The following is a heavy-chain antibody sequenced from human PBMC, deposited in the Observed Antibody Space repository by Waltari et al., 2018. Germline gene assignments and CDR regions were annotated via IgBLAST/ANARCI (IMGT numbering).Heavy chain of an antibody. CDR3: VRESFDP. CDR1: GFTFSSHW. J-gene: IGHJ5*02. V-gene: IGHV3-7*01. Sequence: EIQLVESGGGLVQPGKSLRLSCAASGFTFSSHWMSWVRKAPGKGLEWVGNIKPDGSEKHYVDSVKGRFTISRDNAKNSLYLQMNSLRVEDTAVYYCVRESFDPWGQGILVTVSS. CDR2: IKPDGSEK.